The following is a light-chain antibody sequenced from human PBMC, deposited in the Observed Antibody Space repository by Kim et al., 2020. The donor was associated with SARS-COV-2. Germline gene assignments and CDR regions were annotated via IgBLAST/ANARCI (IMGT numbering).Light chain of an antibody. Sequence: GQSVTIFCTGTSSDVGGYNYVAWYQQHPGKAPKLMIYDVNKRPSGVPDRFSGSKSGNTASLTISGLQADDEANYYCCSYAGSSTWVFGGGTQLTVL. J-gene: IGLJ3*02. CDR2: DVN. CDR3: CSYAGSSTWV. V-gene: IGLV2-11*01. CDR1: SSDVGGYNY.